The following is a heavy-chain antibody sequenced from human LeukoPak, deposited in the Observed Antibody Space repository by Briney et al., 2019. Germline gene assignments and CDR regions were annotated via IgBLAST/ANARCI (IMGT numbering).Heavy chain of an antibody. V-gene: IGHV3-23*01. CDR1: GFTFSSYA. J-gene: IGHJ4*02. D-gene: IGHD2-15*01. Sequence: GGSLRLSCAASGFTFSSYAMSWVRQAPGKGLEWVSAISGSGGSTYYADSVKGRFTISRDNSKNTLYLQMNSLRAEDTAVYYCAKELTLYCSGGSCSDYWGQGTLVTVSS. CDR3: AKELTLYCSGGSCSDY. CDR2: ISGSGGST.